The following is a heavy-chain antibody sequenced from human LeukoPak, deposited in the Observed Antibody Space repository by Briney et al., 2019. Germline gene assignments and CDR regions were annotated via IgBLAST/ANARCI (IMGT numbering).Heavy chain of an antibody. CDR1: GGSISSYY. D-gene: IGHD6-19*01. Sequence: PSETLSLTCTVSGGSISSYYWSWIRQPPGEGLEWIGYIYYSGSTNYNPSLKSRVTISVDTSKNQFSLKLSSVTAADTAVYYCARVASSGWSHWGQGTLVTVSS. CDR3: ARVASSGWSH. CDR2: IYYSGST. J-gene: IGHJ4*02. V-gene: IGHV4-59*01.